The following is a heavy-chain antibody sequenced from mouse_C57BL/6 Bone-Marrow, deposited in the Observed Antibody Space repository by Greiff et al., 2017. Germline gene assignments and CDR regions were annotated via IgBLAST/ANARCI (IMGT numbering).Heavy chain of an antibody. CDR3: ARSVLYYYGSRGDYAMDY. CDR2: FHPYNDDT. V-gene: IGHV1-47*01. Sequence: QVQLKESGAELVKPGASVKMSCKASGYTFTTYPIEWMKQNHGKSLEWIGNFHPYNDDTKYNEKFKGKATLTVEKSSSTVYLELSRLTSDDSAVYYCARSVLYYYGSRGDYAMDYWGQGTSVTVSS. CDR1: GYTFTTYP. J-gene: IGHJ4*01. D-gene: IGHD1-1*01.